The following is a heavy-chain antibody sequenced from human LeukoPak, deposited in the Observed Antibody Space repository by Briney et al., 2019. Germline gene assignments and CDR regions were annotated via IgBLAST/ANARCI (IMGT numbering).Heavy chain of an antibody. CDR3: ARGSSGYYSFDY. CDR2: INHSGSN. Sequence: SSETLSLTCAVYGGSFSGYYWSWIRQPPGKGLEWIGEINHSGSNNYNPSLKTRVTMSVDTSKNQFSLKLSSVTAGDTDVYYCARGSSGYYSFDYWGQGTLVTVSS. CDR1: GGSFSGYY. V-gene: IGHV4-34*01. D-gene: IGHD3-22*01. J-gene: IGHJ4*02.